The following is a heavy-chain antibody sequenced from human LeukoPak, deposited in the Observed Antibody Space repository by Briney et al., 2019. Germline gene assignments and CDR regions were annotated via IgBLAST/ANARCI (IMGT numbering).Heavy chain of an antibody. V-gene: IGHV1-2*02. D-gene: IGHD6-13*01. CDR3: ARDPAFYSSHGYFDY. CDR1: GYTFTGYY. Sequence: GASVKVSCKASGYTFTGYYIHWVRQAPGQGLEWMGWINPNNGGTNFAQRFQGRVTMTRDTSISTAYMDLSRLRSDDTAVFYCARDPAFYSSHGYFDYWGQGTLVTVSS. J-gene: IGHJ4*02. CDR2: INPNNGGT.